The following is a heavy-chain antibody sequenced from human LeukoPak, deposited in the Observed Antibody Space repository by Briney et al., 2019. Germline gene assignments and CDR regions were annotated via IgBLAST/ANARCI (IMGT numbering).Heavy chain of an antibody. Sequence: EASVKVSCKASGGTFSSYAISWVRQAPGQGLEWMGGIIPIFGTANYAQKFQGRVTITADESTSTAYMELSSLRSEDTAVYYCARTGYYYDSSGYNPFDYWGQGTLVTVSS. CDR2: IIPIFGTA. CDR3: ARTGYYYDSSGYNPFDY. V-gene: IGHV1-69*13. CDR1: GGTFSSYA. J-gene: IGHJ4*02. D-gene: IGHD3-22*01.